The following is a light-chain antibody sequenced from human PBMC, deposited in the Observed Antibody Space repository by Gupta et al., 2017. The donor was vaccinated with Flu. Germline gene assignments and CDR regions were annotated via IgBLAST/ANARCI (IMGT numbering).Light chain of an antibody. CDR1: QSVTSSY. J-gene: IGKJ1*01. CDR2: GAS. V-gene: IGKV3-20*01. Sequence: EIVLTQSPGTLSLSPGERAILSCRASQSVTSSYLAWFQQKPGQAPRLLIYGASSRATGIPDRFSGSGYGTDFTLTISRREPEDFAVYYCQQYGSSPPWTFGQGTKVEIK. CDR3: QQYGSSPPWT.